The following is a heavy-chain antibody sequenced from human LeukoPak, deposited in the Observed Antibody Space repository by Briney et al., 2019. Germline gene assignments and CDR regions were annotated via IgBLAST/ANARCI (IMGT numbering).Heavy chain of an antibody. CDR1: GFIFSNHE. CDR3: ARIGTHVGQTDY. J-gene: IGHJ4*02. CDR2: ISSSGHMI. D-gene: IGHD1-26*01. V-gene: IGHV3-48*03. Sequence: GGSLRPSCVASGFIFSNHEMYWVRQAPGKGLEWLSYISSSGHMIYYADSVKGRFTVSRDNAKNSLYLQMNPLRDEDTALYYCARIGTHVGQTDYWGQGTLVIVSS.